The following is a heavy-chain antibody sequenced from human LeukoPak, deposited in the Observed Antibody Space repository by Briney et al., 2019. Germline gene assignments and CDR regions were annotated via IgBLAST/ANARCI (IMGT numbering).Heavy chain of an antibody. V-gene: IGHV4-38-2*02. Sequence: PSETLSLTCTVSGYSISSGYYWGWTRQPPGKGLELIGSIYRSGNTYYNPSLKSRITISIDTSKNQFSLKLSSVTAADTAVYYCARVATIWRSGWYFDYWGQGTLVTVSS. D-gene: IGHD6-19*01. CDR2: IYRSGNT. CDR1: GYSISSGYY. J-gene: IGHJ4*02. CDR3: ARVATIWRSGWYFDY.